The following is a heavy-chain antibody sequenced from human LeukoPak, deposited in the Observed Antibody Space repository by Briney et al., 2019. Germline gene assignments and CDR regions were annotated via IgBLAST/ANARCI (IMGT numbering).Heavy chain of an antibody. CDR1: GGSFSGYY. V-gene: IGHV4-34*01. Sequence: SETLSLTCAVYGGSFSGYYWSWIRQPPGKGLEWIGEINHSGSTNYNPSLKSRVTISVDTSKNQFSLKLSSVTAADTAVYYCAREPAGYYYFDYWGQGTLVTVSS. D-gene: IGHD5-18*01. J-gene: IGHJ4*02. CDR2: INHSGST. CDR3: AREPAGYYYFDY.